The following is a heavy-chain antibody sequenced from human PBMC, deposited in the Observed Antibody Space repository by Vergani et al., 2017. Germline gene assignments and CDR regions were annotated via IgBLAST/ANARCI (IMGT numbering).Heavy chain of an antibody. CDR3: ARELITMVRGVIITVDY. D-gene: IGHD3-10*01. CDR1: GDSVSSNSAA. J-gene: IGHJ4*02. CDR2: TYYRSKWYN. Sequence: QVQLQQSGPGLVTPSQTLSLTCAISGDSVSSNSAAWNWIRQSPSRGLEWLGRTYYRSKWYNDYAVSVKSRITINPDTSKNQFSLQLNSVTPEDTAVYYCARELITMVRGVIITVDYWGQGTLVTVSS. V-gene: IGHV6-1*01.